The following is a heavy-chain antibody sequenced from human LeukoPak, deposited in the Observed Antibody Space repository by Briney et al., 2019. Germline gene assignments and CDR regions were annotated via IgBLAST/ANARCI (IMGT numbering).Heavy chain of an antibody. CDR2: INHSGST. V-gene: IGHV4-34*01. CDR1: GGSFSGYY. Sequence: PSETLSHTCAVYGGSFSGYYWSWIRQPPGKGLEWIGEINHSGSTNYNPSLKSRVTISVDTSKNQFYLKLSSVTAADTAVYYCARVRPYYYDSSGPPVDWGQGTLVTVSS. J-gene: IGHJ4*02. CDR3: ARVRPYYYDSSGPPVD. D-gene: IGHD3-22*01.